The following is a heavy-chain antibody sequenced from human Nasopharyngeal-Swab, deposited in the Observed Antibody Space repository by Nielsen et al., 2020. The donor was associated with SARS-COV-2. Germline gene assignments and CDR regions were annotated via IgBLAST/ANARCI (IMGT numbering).Heavy chain of an antibody. J-gene: IGHJ4*02. V-gene: IGHV1-3*04. CDR2: INTANGNT. Sequence: ASVKVSCKASGYSFPFFAMHWVRQAPGQRLACMGLINTANGNTEYSQKFQGRVTISRDTSASTSYVEVNSLKSEDTAVYYCARGYYTSGSYSYWGQGTLVTVSS. D-gene: IGHD3-10*01. CDR3: ARGYYTSGSYSY. CDR1: GYSFPFFA.